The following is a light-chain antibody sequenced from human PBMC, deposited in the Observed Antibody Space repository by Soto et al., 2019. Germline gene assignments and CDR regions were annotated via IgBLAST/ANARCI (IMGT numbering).Light chain of an antibody. J-gene: IGKJ1*01. V-gene: IGKV3D-20*01. CDR3: QHYGTSPRT. CDR2: DAF. CDR1: QSVSGSY. Sequence: EIVLTQSPATLSLSPGGRATLSCGASQSVSGSYLAWYQQKPGLAPKPLMYDAFSRATGIPDRFSGSGSGTDFTPTISRLEPEDFAVYYCQHYGTSPRTFGQGTKVDIK.